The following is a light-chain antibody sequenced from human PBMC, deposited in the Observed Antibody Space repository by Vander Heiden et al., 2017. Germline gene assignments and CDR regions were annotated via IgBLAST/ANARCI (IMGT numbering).Light chain of an antibody. CDR3: AAWDDSLSGGV. CDR1: SSNLGSNY. J-gene: IGLJ3*02. CDR2: SNN. V-gene: IGLV1-47*02. Sequence: QSVLPQPPSASGTPGQRVTISCSGSSSNLGSNYVYWYQQRPGTAPKLLIYSNNHRTSGVPDRFSGSKSGTSASLAISGRRSEEDADYYCAAWDDSLSGGVFGGGTKLTVL.